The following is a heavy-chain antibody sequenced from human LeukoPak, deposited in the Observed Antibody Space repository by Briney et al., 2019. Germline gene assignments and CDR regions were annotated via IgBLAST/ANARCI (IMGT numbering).Heavy chain of an antibody. D-gene: IGHD3-22*01. V-gene: IGHV3-21*01. J-gene: IGHJ3*02. CDR2: ISSSSSYI. CDR1: GFTFSSYS. CDR3: AREKYYYDSSGYYRVDPRAFDI. Sequence: PGGSLRLSCAASGFTFSSYSMNWVRQAPGKGLEWVSSISSSSSYIYYADSVKGRFTISRDNAKNSLYLQMNSLRAEDTAVYYCAREKYYYDSSGYYRVDPRAFDIWGQGTMVTVSS.